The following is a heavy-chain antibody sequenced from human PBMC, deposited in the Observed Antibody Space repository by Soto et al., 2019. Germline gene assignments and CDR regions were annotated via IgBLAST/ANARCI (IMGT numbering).Heavy chain of an antibody. J-gene: IGHJ4*02. D-gene: IGHD1-26*01. CDR3: AKIGSSGRYSTLQPLRNFDY. Sequence: GASVKVSCKASGYTFTGYYMHWVRQAPLQGLEWMGWINPNSGGTNYAQKFQGRVTMTRETSISTAYMELSRLRSDDTAVYYCAKIGSSGRYSTLQPLRNFDYWGQGTLVTVSS. V-gene: IGHV1-2*02. CDR1: GYTFTGYY. CDR2: INPNSGGT.